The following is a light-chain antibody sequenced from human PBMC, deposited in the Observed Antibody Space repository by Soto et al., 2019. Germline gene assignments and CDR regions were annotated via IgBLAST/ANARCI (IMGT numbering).Light chain of an antibody. CDR3: CSYAGSITFYV. CDR2: EVS. V-gene: IGLV2-23*02. CDR1: SREVGSYNR. J-gene: IGLJ1*01. Sequence: LTSPAPVSGIPGPSVTLSCPGTSREVGSYNRVSWYQQHPGKAPKLMIYEVSKRPSGVSNRFSGSKSGNTASLTISGLQAEDEADYYCCSYAGSITFYVFGTGTKVTVL.